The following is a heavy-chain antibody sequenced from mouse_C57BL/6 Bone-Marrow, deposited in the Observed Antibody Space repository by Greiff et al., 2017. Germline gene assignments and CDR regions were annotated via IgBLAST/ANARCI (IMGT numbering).Heavy chain of an antibody. CDR3: TTKGPGWNYAMDY. Sequence: VQLQQSGAELVRTGASVKLSCTASGFNIKDYYMHWVKQRPEQGLEWIGRIDPEDGDTEYAPKFQGKATMTADTSSNTAYLQLSSLTSEDTAVYYCTTKGPGWNYAMDYWGQGTSVTVSS. D-gene: IGHD3-1*01. CDR2: IDPEDGDT. V-gene: IGHV14-1*01. CDR1: GFNIKDYY. J-gene: IGHJ4*01.